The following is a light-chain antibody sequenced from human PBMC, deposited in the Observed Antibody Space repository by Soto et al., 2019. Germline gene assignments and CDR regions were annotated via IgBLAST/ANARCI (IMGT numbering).Light chain of an antibody. V-gene: IGLV1-47*01. CDR2: RND. CDR1: SSNIGSHY. J-gene: IGLJ7*01. CDR3: AAWDDSLSDAV. Sequence: QAVVTQPPSASWTPGQRVTISCSGSSSNIGSHYVYWYQQLPGTAPKLLIYRNDQRPSGVPDRFSGSKSGTSASLAIRGLRSEDEADYYCAAWDDSLSDAVFGGGTQLTVL.